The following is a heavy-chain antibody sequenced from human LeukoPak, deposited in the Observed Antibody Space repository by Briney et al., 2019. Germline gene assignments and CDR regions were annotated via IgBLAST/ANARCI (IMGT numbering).Heavy chain of an antibody. Sequence: SETLCLTRTVSGGSISSYYWSWIRQPAGKGLEWIGRIYTSGSTNYNPSLKSRVTMSVDTSKNQFSLKLSSVTAADTAVYYCATYYYDSSAKRWFDPWGQGTLVTVSS. V-gene: IGHV4-4*07. D-gene: IGHD3-22*01. CDR2: IYTSGST. CDR1: GGSISSYY. J-gene: IGHJ5*02. CDR3: ATYYYDSSAKRWFDP.